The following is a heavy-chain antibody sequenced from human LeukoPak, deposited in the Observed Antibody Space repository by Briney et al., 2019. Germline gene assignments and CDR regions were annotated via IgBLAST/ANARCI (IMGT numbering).Heavy chain of an antibody. J-gene: IGHJ4*02. V-gene: IGHV3-7*01. CDR3: SSQPAVIDLDF. CDR2: IKPDGGGK. CDR1: GFSFSSYW. Sequence: PGGSLRLSCAASGFSFSSYWMTWVRQVPGKGLEWVANIKPDGGGKHYVDSVKGRFTISRDNAKSSLYLQMDSLRVEDTAVYYCSSQPAVIDLDFWGQGALVTVSS. D-gene: IGHD2/OR15-2a*01.